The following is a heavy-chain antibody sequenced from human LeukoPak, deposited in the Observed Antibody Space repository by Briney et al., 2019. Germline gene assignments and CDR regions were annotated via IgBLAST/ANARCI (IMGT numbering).Heavy chain of an antibody. Sequence: PGGSLRLSCAASGFTFSNYAMSWVRQAPGKGLEWVSGISGDGGSTYYADSVKGRFTISRGSSENALYLQMNSLRAEDTAVYYCAKTSEYSTTWYDYWGQGTLVTVSS. CDR2: ISGDGGST. V-gene: IGHV3-23*01. J-gene: IGHJ4*02. CDR3: AKTSEYSTTWYDY. CDR1: GFTFSNYA. D-gene: IGHD6-13*01.